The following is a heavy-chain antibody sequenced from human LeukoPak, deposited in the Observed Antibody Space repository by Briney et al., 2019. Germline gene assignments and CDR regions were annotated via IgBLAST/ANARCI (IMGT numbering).Heavy chain of an antibody. Sequence: GGSLRLSCAASGFTFSSYGMHWVRQAPGKGLEWEAVISYDGSNKYYADSVKGRFTISRDNSKNTLYLQMNSLRAEDTAVYYCAKDYYDSSGYFNFDYWGQGTLVTVSS. CDR1: GFTFSSYG. D-gene: IGHD3-22*01. V-gene: IGHV3-30*18. CDR2: ISYDGSNK. CDR3: AKDYYDSSGYFNFDY. J-gene: IGHJ4*02.